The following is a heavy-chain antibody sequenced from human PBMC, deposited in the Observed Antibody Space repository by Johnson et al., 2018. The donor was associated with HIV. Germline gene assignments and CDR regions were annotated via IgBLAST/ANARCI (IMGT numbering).Heavy chain of an antibody. Sequence: QVQLVESGGGVVQPGRSLRLSCAASGFTFSNYGMHWVRQAPGKGLEWVPLIRYDGSNKYYADSVKGRFSISRDNAKNSLYLQMNSLRAEDTAVYYCARDSTPGGGDYVGYAFDIWGQGTTVTVSS. V-gene: IGHV3-33*08. CDR1: GFTFSNYG. CDR2: IRYDGSNK. J-gene: IGHJ3*02. D-gene: IGHD4-17*01. CDR3: ARDSTPGGGDYVGYAFDI.